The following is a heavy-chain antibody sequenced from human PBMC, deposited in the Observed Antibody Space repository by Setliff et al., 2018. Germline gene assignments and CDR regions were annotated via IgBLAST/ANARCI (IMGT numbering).Heavy chain of an antibody. CDR1: GYSFTSYW. Sequence: GESLKISCKGSGYSFTSYWIGWVRQMPGKGLEWIGIIYPGDSDTRYSPSFQGQVTISADKSISTAYLHWSSLKAADTAMYYCARSRGIFWSGYFNWFDPFFHLTLVSVSS. CDR3: ARSRGIFWSGYFNWFDP. J-gene: IGHJ5*02. CDR2: IYPGDSDT. D-gene: IGHD3-3*01. V-gene: IGHV5-51*01.